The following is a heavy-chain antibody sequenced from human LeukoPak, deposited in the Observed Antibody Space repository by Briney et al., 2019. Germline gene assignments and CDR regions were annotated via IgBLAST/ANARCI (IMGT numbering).Heavy chain of an antibody. V-gene: IGHV1-18*01. Sequence: ASVKVSCKASGYTFTSYGISWVRQAPGQGLAWMGWISAYNGNTNYAQKLQGRVTMTTDTSTSTAYMELRSLRSDDTAVYYCARVPPPEIVGATVYFDYWGQGTLVTVSS. J-gene: IGHJ4*02. CDR3: ARVPPPEIVGATVYFDY. CDR2: ISAYNGNT. CDR1: GYTFTSYG. D-gene: IGHD1-26*01.